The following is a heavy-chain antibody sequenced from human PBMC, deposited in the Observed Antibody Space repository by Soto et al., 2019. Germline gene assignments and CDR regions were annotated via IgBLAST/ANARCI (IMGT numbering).Heavy chain of an antibody. Sequence: QITLKESGPTLVKPTQTLTLTCTFSGFSLTTSGVGVGWIRQPPGKALEWLALIYWDDDKRYSPSLKSRPTITTDTSNNQVLLTTTNMDPVAPGTYYSAHRRASFGVVYGLDVWGQGTTVTVSS. CDR2: IYWDDDK. CDR3: AHRRASFGVVYGLDV. J-gene: IGHJ6*02. D-gene: IGHD3-3*01. V-gene: IGHV2-5*02. CDR1: GFSLTTSGVG.